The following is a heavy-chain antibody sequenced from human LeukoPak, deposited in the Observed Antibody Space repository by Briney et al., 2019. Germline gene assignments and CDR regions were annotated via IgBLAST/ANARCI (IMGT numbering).Heavy chain of an antibody. J-gene: IGHJ6*02. Sequence: ASVKVSCKGSAYTLTDFSNHWVRQAHGQGLERKGVFDTEDGGTIYAQKFHGRVTMTEETSTDTAYMELSSMRSEDTAVYYCASYGGDYYYYGMDVWGQGTTVTVSS. CDR3: ASYGGDYYYYGMDV. CDR1: AYTLTDFS. V-gene: IGHV1-24*01. D-gene: IGHD1-26*01. CDR2: FDTEDGGT.